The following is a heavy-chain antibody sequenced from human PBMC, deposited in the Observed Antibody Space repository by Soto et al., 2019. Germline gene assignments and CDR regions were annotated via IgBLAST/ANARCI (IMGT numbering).Heavy chain of an antibody. CDR3: ARTDGSLDS. J-gene: IGHJ4*02. CDR2: TNPKSGYT. Sequence: QVQLVQSGAEVKKPGASVKLSCKTSGYTFTRYDINWVRQAPGRGLEWVGWTNPKSGYTGSAQKFQGRITMTRDSSITTAYMELNSLTSDDTAVYYCARTDGSLDSWGQGTLVTVSS. D-gene: IGHD2-15*01. V-gene: IGHV1-8*01. CDR1: GYTFTRYD.